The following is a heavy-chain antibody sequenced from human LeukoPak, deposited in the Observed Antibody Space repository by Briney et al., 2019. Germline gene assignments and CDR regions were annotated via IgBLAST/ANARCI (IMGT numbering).Heavy chain of an antibody. CDR3: ARVAAVAVADDLTNSDY. CDR2: INPNSGGT. V-gene: IGHV1-2*02. J-gene: IGHJ4*02. Sequence: ASVKVSCKASGYTFTGYYMHWVRQAPGQGLEWMGWINPNSGGTNYAQKFQGRVTMTRDTSISTAYMELSRLRSDDTAVYYCARVAAVAVADDLTNSDYWGQGTLVTVSS. D-gene: IGHD6-19*01. CDR1: GYTFTGYY.